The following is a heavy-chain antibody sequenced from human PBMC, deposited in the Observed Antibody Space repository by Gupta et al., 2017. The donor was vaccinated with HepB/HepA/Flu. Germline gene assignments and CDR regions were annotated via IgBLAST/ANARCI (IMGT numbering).Heavy chain of an antibody. J-gene: IGHJ4*02. CDR3: ARGSITSLGVVTTFDY. CDR1: GGTLRSYA. CDR2: IIPIFGTA. Sequence: VKVSCKASGGTLRSYAISWVRQAPGQGLEWMGGIIPIFGTANYAQKFQGRVTITADESTSTAYMELRSMRYEDKAVYYCARGSITSLGVVTTFDYWGQGTLVTVSS. V-gene: IGHV1-69*01. D-gene: IGHD3-3*01.